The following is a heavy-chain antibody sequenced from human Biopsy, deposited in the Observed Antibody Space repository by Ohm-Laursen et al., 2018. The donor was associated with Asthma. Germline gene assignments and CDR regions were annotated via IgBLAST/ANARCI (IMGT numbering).Heavy chain of an antibody. Sequence: SSVKVSCKPLGGTFNTYVIGWVRQAPGQGLEWMGGVNSVFGTTTYPQKFQDRVTITADDSTSTVYMELSSLRSEDTAVYYCARKAGPCISRTCYSLDFWGQGTLVTVSS. D-gene: IGHD2-2*01. CDR3: ARKAGPCISRTCYSLDF. CDR1: GGTFNTYV. V-gene: IGHV1-69*01. J-gene: IGHJ4*02. CDR2: VNSVFGTT.